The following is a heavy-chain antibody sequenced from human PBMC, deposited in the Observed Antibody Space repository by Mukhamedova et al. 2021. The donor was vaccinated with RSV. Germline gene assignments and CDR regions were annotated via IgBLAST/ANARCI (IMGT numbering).Heavy chain of an antibody. J-gene: IGHJ4*02. V-gene: IGHV3-72*01. D-gene: IGHD3-22*01. Sequence: NAEYAASVKGRFTISRDDSKNSLYLQMNXLKIEDTAVYYCARCAYDSSCSAYLGQGTLVTVSS. CDR3: ARCAYDSSCSAY.